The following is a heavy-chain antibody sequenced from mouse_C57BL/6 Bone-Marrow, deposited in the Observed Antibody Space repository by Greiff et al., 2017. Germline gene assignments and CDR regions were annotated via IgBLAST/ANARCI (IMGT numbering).Heavy chain of an antibody. J-gene: IGHJ2*01. CDR2: ISYDGSN. V-gene: IGHV3-6*01. Sequence: VQLQQSGPGLVKPSQSLSLTCSVTGYSITSGYYWNWIRQFPGNKLEWMGYISYDGSNNYNPSLKNRISITRDTSKNQFFLKLNSVTTEDTATYYCARESLYGSDYWGQGTTLTVSS. CDR1: GYSITSGYY. D-gene: IGHD1-1*01. CDR3: ARESLYGSDY.